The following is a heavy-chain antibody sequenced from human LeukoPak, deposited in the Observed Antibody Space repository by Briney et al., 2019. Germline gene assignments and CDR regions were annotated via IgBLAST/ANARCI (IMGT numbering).Heavy chain of an antibody. CDR3: AGHHPRNTVDF. CDR1: GGSISSYY. V-gene: IGHV4-59*08. D-gene: IGHD2/OR15-2a*01. Sequence: PSETLSLTCTVSGGSISSYYWSWIRQPPGKGLEWIAYISDIGSIDYNPSLKSRVTISLDTSKNQFSLKLSSVTAADTAVYYCAGHHPRNTVDFWGQGTLVTVSS. J-gene: IGHJ4*02. CDR2: ISDIGSI.